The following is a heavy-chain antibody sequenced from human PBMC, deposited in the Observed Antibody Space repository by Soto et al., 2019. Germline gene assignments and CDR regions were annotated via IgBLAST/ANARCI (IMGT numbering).Heavy chain of an antibody. V-gene: IGHV5-51*01. CDR2: IYPGDSDT. CDR1: GYSFTRYW. J-gene: IGHJ4*02. D-gene: IGHD3-3*01. CDR3: ARTQITIFGPIDY. Sequence: PGESLKISCTVSGYSFTRYWIGWVRQMPGKGLEWMGIIYPGDSDTRYSPSFQGQVTISADKSISTAYLQWSSLKASDTAMYYCARTQITIFGPIDYWGQGTLVTVSS.